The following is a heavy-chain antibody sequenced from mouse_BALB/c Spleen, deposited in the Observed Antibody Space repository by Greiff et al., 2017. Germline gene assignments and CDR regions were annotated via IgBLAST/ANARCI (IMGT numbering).Heavy chain of an antibody. CDR2: ISYSGST. V-gene: IGHV3-8*02. J-gene: IGHJ4*01. CDR3: ARSAARADYYAMDY. Sequence: EVQLVESGPSLVKPSQTLSLTCSVTGDSITSGYWNWIRKFPGNKLEYMGYISYSGSTYYNPSLKSRISITRDTSKNQYYLQLNSVTTEDTATYYCARSAARADYYAMDYWGQGTSVTVSS. D-gene: IGHD3-1*01. CDR1: GDSITSGY.